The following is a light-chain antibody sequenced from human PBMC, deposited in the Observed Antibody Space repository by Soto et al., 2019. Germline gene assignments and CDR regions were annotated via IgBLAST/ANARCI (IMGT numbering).Light chain of an antibody. V-gene: IGKV1-5*03. CDR1: QSISSW. Sequence: DIPMTQSPSTLSASVGDRVTITCRASQSISSWLAWYQQKPGKAPKLLLYKASSLESGVPSRFSGSGSGTEFTLTISRLQPDDFATYYCQQYNSYWTFGQGTKVEIK. CDR2: KAS. CDR3: QQYNSYWT. J-gene: IGKJ1*01.